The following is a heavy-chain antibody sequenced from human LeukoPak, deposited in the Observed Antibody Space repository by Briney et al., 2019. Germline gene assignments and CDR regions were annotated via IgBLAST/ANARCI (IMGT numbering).Heavy chain of an antibody. Sequence: SETLSLTCVVSGYSLSGGFYWSWIRQPPGKGLEWIAANHHSGVTYYNPSLNCRFTIPIDTSKNQCSLKLPSVTAADTAIYSCARYTGRNWGYSFDSWGQGTLVTVSS. V-gene: IGHV4-38-2*01. CDR1: GYSLSGGFY. D-gene: IGHD7-27*01. J-gene: IGHJ4*02. CDR2: NHHSGVT. CDR3: ARYTGRNWGYSFDS.